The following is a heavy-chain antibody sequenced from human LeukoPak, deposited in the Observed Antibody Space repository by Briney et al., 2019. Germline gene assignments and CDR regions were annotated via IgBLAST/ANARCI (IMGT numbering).Heavy chain of an antibody. D-gene: IGHD3-10*01. Sequence: GGSLRLSCAASGFTVSSNYMSWVRQAPGKGLEWVSVIYSGGITYYADSVKGRFTISRDSSKDILYLQMNSLRDDDTAMYYCAKDHAGSGRAFEYWGQGTRVTVSS. J-gene: IGHJ4*02. V-gene: IGHV3-66*01. CDR1: GFTVSSNY. CDR2: IYSGGIT. CDR3: AKDHAGSGRAFEY.